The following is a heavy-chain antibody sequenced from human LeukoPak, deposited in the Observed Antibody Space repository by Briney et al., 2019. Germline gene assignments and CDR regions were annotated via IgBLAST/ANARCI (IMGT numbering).Heavy chain of an antibody. J-gene: IGHJ4*02. V-gene: IGHV3-23*01. CDR2: ISGSGGST. CDR1: GFPFSSYA. D-gene: IGHD4-23*01. Sequence: GGSLRLSCAASGFPFSSYAMSWVRQAPGKGLEWVSTISGSGGSTYYADSVKGRFTTSRDNSKNTLYLQMNSLRAEDTAVYYCAKSDLNYGGNPDYWGQGTLVTVSS. CDR3: AKSDLNYGGNPDY.